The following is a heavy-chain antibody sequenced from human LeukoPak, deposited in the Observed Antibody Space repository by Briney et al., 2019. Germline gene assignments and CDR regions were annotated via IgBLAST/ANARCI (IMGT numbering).Heavy chain of an antibody. D-gene: IGHD3-10*01. V-gene: IGHV3-48*03. Sequence: GGSLRLSCAASGFTFSSYAMNWVRQAPGKGLEWVSYISSSGSTIYYADSVKGRFTISRDNAKNSLYLQMNSLRAEDTAVYYCARSPLWFGASFDYWGQGTLVTVSS. J-gene: IGHJ4*02. CDR2: ISSSGSTI. CDR3: ARSPLWFGASFDY. CDR1: GFTFSSYA.